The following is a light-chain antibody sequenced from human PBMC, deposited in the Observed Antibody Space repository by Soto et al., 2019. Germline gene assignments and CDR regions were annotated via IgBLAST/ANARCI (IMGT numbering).Light chain of an antibody. CDR1: QSISRS. Sequence: DIQMTQSPSSLSAYVGDRVTITCRASQSISRSVNWYNQRPGKATKILIYAASSLQSGVPSRFSGGGSGTDFTLTISSLQLEDFATYHCQQSYSTPYTFGQGTKLEIK. CDR3: QQSYSTPYT. V-gene: IGKV1-39*01. J-gene: IGKJ2*01. CDR2: AAS.